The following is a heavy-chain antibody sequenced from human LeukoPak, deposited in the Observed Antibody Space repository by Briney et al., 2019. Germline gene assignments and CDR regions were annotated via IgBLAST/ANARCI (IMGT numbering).Heavy chain of an antibody. D-gene: IGHD3-10*01. J-gene: IGHJ3*02. CDR1: GGSFSSGSYY. V-gene: IGHV4-61*02. CDR2: IYTSGST. Sequence: PSETLSLTCTVSGGSFSSGSYYWSWIRQPAGKGLGWIGRIYTSGSTNYNPSLKSRVTMSVDTSKNQFSLKLSSVTAADTAVYYCARRGWRGAFDIWGQGTMVTVSS. CDR3: ARRGWRGAFDI.